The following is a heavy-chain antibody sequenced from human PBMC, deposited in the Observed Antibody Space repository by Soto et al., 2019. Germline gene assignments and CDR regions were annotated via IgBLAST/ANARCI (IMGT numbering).Heavy chain of an antibody. J-gene: IGHJ4*02. CDR1: GYTFTSYA. V-gene: IGHV1-3*05. CDR3: ARGVAPYYFDY. D-gene: IGHD2-15*01. Sequence: QVQLVQSGAEEKKPGASVKVSCKASGYTFTSYAMHWVRQAPGQRLEWMGWINAGNGNTKYSQKFQGRVTITRDTCASTAYMELSSLRSEYTGVYYCARGVAPYYFDYWGQGTLVTVSS. CDR2: INAGNGNT.